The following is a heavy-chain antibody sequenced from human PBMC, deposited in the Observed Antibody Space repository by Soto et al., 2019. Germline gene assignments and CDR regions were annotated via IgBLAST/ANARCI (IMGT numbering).Heavy chain of an antibody. D-gene: IGHD4-4*01. J-gene: IGHJ5*02. CDR1: GFSFGGYW. CDR3: AITTSTVSYWFDP. Sequence: HPGGSLRLSCVVSGFSFGGYWMSWVRQAPGQGPEWVANIKEDGSERHYVDSVKGRFTISRANPENSLSLQMNNLRVEDSAIYYCAITTSTVSYWFDPWGPGTQVTVSS. V-gene: IGHV3-7*03. CDR2: IKEDGSER.